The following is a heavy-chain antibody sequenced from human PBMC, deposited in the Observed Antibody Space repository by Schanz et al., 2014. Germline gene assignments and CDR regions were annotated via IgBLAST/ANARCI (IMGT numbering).Heavy chain of an antibody. CDR1: GGTFSSYT. D-gene: IGHD6-19*01. V-gene: IGHV1-69*02. J-gene: IGHJ3*02. Sequence: QVQLVQSGAEVMKPGSSVKVSCKASGGTFSSYTINWVRQAPGQGLEWMGRIIPILGITNVAQTFQDRVTITADISTSTAYMELSSLRSEDTAVYYCARGLGDERWLDLNEAFDIWGQGTIVTVSS. CDR3: ARGLGDERWLDLNEAFDI. CDR2: IIPILGIT.